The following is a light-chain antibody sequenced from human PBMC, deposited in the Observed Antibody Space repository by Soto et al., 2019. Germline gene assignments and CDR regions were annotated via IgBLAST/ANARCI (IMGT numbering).Light chain of an antibody. V-gene: IGKV1-39*01. J-gene: IGKJ3*01. CDR2: AAS. Sequence: DIQMTQSPSSLSASVGDRVIITCRASQSISSYLNWYQEKPGKAPNLLIYAASSLQSGVPSRFSGSESETDFTLTISSLQPEDFATYYCQQSYSIPFTFGPGNKVDV. CDR1: QSISSY. CDR3: QQSYSIPFT.